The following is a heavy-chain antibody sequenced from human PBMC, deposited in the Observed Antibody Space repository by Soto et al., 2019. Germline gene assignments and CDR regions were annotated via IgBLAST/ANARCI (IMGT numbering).Heavy chain of an antibody. V-gene: IGHV4-34*01. CDR3: ARGEFGFSYCTSTSSHCASDI. CDR2: INHGGDT. D-gene: IGHD2-2*01. J-gene: IGHJ3*02. CDR1: GGSLSGNF. Sequence: QVQLQQWGAGLLKPSETLSLTCAVSGGSLSGNFWSWIRQTPGKGLDWIAEINHGGDTNYSPSLQRRVTISVDTSKNHSSLKVNSVTAADAAVYYCARGEFGFSYCTSTSSHCASDIWGQGTMVTVSS.